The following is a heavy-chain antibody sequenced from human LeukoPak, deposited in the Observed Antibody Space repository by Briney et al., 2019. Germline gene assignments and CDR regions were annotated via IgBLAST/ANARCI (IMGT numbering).Heavy chain of an antibody. D-gene: IGHD5-24*01. CDR1: GDSMNRLS. Sequence: SETPSLTCTVSGDSMNRLSWNWIRRPAGKGLEWIGRIYSYGTSSYNPSLKSRVTMSVETSKNQISLKVSSVTAADTAVYYCARSYIGKDGYSYFDYWGQGTPVTVSS. CDR2: IYSYGTS. V-gene: IGHV4-4*07. CDR3: ARSYIGKDGYSYFDY. J-gene: IGHJ4*02.